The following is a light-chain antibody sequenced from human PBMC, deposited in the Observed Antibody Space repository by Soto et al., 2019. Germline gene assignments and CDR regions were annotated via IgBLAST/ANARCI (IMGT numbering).Light chain of an antibody. J-gene: IGKJ4*01. V-gene: IGKV3-15*01. CDR2: GAS. Sequence: EVVMTQSPATLSVSPGERATLSCRASQSVTNSYLAWYQQKPGQAPRLLIFGASTRAAGIPARFSGSGSGTESTLTISSLQSEDFAVYYCQQYSNWPLTFGGGTKVDIK. CDR1: QSVTNSY. CDR3: QQYSNWPLT.